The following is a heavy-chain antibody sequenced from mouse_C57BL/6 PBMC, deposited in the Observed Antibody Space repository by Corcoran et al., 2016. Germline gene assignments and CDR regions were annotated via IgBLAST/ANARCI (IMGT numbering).Heavy chain of an antibody. Sequence: EVQLQQSGPELVKPWASVKISCKASGYTFTDYYMNWVKQSHGKSLEWIGDINPNNGGTSYNQKFKGKATLTVDKSSSTAYMELRSLTSEDSAVYYCARGYYYGSGFAYWGQGTLVTVSA. CDR1: GYTFTDYY. J-gene: IGHJ3*01. CDR3: ARGYYYGSGFAY. V-gene: IGHV1-26*01. CDR2: INPNNGGT. D-gene: IGHD1-1*01.